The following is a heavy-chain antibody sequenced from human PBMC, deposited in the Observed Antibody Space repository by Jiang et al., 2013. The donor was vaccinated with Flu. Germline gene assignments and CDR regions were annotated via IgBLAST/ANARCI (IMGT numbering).Heavy chain of an antibody. J-gene: IGHJ4*02. V-gene: IGHV1-46*01. CDR2: INPSGGTT. D-gene: IGHD3-10*01. CDR1: GYTFANHF. Sequence: QLVESGAEVRNPGASVKVSCKASGYTFANHFIHWVRQAPGQGLECMGLINPSGGTTSYSQKFQGRVAMTRDTSTSTAYMELSSLRSDDTAVYYCARLRRNSGRSMSYLDYWGQGTLVIVSS. CDR3: ARLRRNSGRSMSYLDY.